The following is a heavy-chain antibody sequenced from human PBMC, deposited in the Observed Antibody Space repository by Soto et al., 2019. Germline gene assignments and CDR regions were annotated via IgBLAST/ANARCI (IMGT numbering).Heavy chain of an antibody. D-gene: IGHD4-4*01. CDR1: GGSFSGYY. V-gene: IGHV4-34*01. J-gene: IGHJ4*02. Sequence: SETLSLTCAVYGGSFSGYYWSWIRQPPGKGLEWIGEINHSGSTNYNPSLKSRVTISVDTSKNQFSLKLSSVTAADTAVYYCARARFTRPYSFPGDYWGQGTLVTVS. CDR3: ARARFTRPYSFPGDY. CDR2: INHSGST.